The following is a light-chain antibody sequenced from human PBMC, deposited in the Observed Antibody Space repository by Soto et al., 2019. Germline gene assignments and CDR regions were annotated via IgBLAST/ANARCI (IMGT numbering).Light chain of an antibody. CDR1: QSLLHSNGYNF. CDR3: MQALQSPRT. J-gene: IGKJ1*01. CDR2: LGS. Sequence: DLVMTQSPLSLPVTPGEAASISCRSSQSLLHSNGYNFLDWYLQKPGQSPQILINLGSNRSSGVPDRFSGSGSGTDFTLKISRVEAEDVGVYYYMQALQSPRTFGQGTKVEIK. V-gene: IGKV2-28*01.